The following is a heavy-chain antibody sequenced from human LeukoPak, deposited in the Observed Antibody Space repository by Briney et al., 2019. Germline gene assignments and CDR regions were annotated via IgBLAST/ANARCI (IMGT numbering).Heavy chain of an antibody. V-gene: IGHV1-8*01. J-gene: IGHJ6*03. CDR3: ARGLDQSSPFFLEWLNAPDYYYYYMDV. CDR2: MNPNSGNT. Sequence: ASVKVSCKASGHTFTSYDINWVRQATGQGLEWMGWMNPNSGNTGYAQKFQGRVTMTRNTSISTAYMELSSLRSEDTAVYYCARGLDQSSPFFLEWLNAPDYYYYYMDVWGKGTTVTVSS. D-gene: IGHD3-3*01. CDR1: GHTFTSYD.